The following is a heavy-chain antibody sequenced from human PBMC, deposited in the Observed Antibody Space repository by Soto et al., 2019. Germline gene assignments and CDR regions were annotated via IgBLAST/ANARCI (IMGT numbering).Heavy chain of an antibody. CDR1: GYTLTSYA. CDR2: INTGNGNT. D-gene: IGHD3-22*01. Sequence: ASVKVSCKASGYTLTSYAVHWVRQAPGQRLEWMGWINTGNGNTKYSQNFQGRITITRDTSASTAYMELSSLISEDTAVYYCARGPDSSSYYHQFDYWGQGTLLTVSS. V-gene: IGHV1-3*04. J-gene: IGHJ4*02. CDR3: ARGPDSSSYYHQFDY.